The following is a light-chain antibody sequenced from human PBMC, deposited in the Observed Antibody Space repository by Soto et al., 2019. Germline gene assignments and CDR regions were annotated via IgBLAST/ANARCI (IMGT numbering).Light chain of an antibody. V-gene: IGLV2-14*01. CDR1: SSDVGGYNY. J-gene: IGLJ1*01. CDR2: EVT. Sequence: QSALTQPASVSGSPGQSITISCTGTSSDVGGYNYVSWYQQHPGKAPKLMIYEVTNRPSGVSNRFSGSKSGNTASLTISGLQAEDEADYYCQSYDSSRTIYVFGTGTKLTVL. CDR3: QSYDSSRTIYV.